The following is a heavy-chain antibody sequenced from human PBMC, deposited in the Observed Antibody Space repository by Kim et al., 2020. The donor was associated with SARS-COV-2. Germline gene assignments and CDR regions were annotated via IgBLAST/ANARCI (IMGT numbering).Heavy chain of an antibody. D-gene: IGHD3-9*01. CDR3: ARDLRIFDWLLEDYYYGMDV. V-gene: IGHV7-4-1*02. J-gene: IGHJ6*02. CDR1: GYTFTSYA. Sequence: ASVKVSCKASGYTFTSYAMNWVRQAPGQGLEWMGWINTNTGNPTYAQGFTGRFVFSLDTSVSTAYLQISSLKAEDTAVYYCARDLRIFDWLLEDYYYGMDVWGQGTTVTVSS. CDR2: INTNTGNP.